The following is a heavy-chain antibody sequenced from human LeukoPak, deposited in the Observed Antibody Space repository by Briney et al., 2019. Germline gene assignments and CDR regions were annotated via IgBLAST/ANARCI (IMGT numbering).Heavy chain of an antibody. CDR1: GYTFTGYY. V-gene: IGHV1-2*02. CDR3: ARAPREDGPRPFDY. CDR2: IDPNSGGT. D-gene: IGHD1-26*01. Sequence: ASVKVSCKASGYTFTGYYMHWVRQAPGQGLEWMGWIDPNSGGTNYAQKFQGRVTMTRDTSISTAYMELSRLRSEDTAVYYCARAPREDGPRPFDYWGQGTLVTVSS. J-gene: IGHJ4*02.